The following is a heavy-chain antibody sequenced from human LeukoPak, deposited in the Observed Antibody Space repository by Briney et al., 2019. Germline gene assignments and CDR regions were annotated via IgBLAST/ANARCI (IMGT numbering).Heavy chain of an antibody. V-gene: IGHV4-34*01. CDR2: INHSGST. Sequence: SETLSLTCTVSGGSISSYYWSWLRQPPGKGLEWIGEINHSGSTNYNPSLKSRVTISVDTSKNQFSLKLSSVTAADTALYYCARGGKYTSSWYRSNNWFDPWGQGTLVTVSS. CDR3: ARGGKYTSSWYRSNNWFDP. D-gene: IGHD6-13*01. J-gene: IGHJ5*02. CDR1: GGSISSYY.